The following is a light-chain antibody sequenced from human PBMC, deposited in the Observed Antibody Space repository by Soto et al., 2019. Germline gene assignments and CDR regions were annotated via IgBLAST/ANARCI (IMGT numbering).Light chain of an antibody. CDR2: GAS. CDR1: QSINNNY. V-gene: IGKV3-20*01. CDR3: QQYGGSPRT. Sequence: EILLTQSPGTLSLSPGERATLSCRASQSINNNYLAWYQQKRGQAPRLLIYGASSSATGIPDRFSGSGSVTDFTLTISRLEPEDFAVYYCQQYGGSPRTFGQGTKVEIK. J-gene: IGKJ1*01.